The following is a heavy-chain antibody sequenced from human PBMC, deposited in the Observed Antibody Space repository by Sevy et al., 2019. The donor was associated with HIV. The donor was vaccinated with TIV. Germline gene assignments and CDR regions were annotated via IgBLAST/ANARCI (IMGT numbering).Heavy chain of an antibody. CDR3: ARITSTWSIDS. CDR2: KESGGQT. CDR1: GFSVSSYY. Sequence: GGCLRLSCAASGFSVSSYYMGCVRQAPGKGLEWVSTKESGGQTYYADSVRGRFTIARDESANNLFLQLKHLRAVDTGVYYCARITSTWSIDSWGQGTVVTVSS. V-gene: IGHV3-53*01. D-gene: IGHD3-3*01. J-gene: IGHJ4*02.